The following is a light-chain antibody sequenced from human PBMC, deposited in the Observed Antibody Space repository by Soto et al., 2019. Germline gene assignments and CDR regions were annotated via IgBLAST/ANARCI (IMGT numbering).Light chain of an antibody. CDR3: QQYNSYSPT. J-gene: IGKJ5*01. CDR2: DAS. Sequence: DMQMTQSPSTLSASVGDRVTITCPASQSISSWLAWYQQKPGKAPKLLIYDASSLESGVPSRFSGSGSGTEFTLTISSLQPDDFETYHCQQYNSYSPTFGQGTRLEIK. V-gene: IGKV1-5*01. CDR1: QSISSW.